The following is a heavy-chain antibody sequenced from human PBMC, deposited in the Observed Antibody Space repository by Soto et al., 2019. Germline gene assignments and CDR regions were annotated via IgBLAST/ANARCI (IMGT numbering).Heavy chain of an antibody. J-gene: IGHJ5*02. CDR2: ISSSSSTI. CDR1: GFTFSSDS. D-gene: IGHD6-13*01. V-gene: IGHV3-48*01. Sequence: GGSLRLSCAASGFTFSSDSMNWVRQAPGKGLEWVSYISSSSSTIYYADSVKGRFTISRDNAKNSLYLQMNSLRAEDTAVYYCARHPERIAQIGWFDPWGQGTLVTVSS. CDR3: ARHPERIAQIGWFDP.